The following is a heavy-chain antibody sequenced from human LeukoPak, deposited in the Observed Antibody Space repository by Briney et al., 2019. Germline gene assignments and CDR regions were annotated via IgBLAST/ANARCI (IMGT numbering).Heavy chain of an antibody. D-gene: IGHD6-6*01. J-gene: IGHJ5*02. CDR1: GGTFSSYA. Sequence: GASVKVSCKASGGTFSSYANSWVRQAPGQGLEWMGGIIPIFGTANYAQKFQGRVTITTDESTSTAYMELSSLRSEDTAVYYCARPDHGAALGTWGQGTLVTVSS. CDR2: IIPIFGTA. V-gene: IGHV1-69*05. CDR3: ARPDHGAALGT.